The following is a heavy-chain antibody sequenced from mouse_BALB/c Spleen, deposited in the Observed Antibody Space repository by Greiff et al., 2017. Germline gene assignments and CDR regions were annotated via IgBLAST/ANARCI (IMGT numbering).Heavy chain of an antibody. V-gene: IGHV1S29*02. D-gene: IGHD1-2*01. Sequence: EVQLQQSGPELVKPGASVKISCKASGYTFTDYNMHWVKQSHGKSLEWIGYIYPYNGGTGYNQKFKSKATLTVDNSSSTAYMELRSLTSEDSAVYYCARSTTATPFAYWGQGTLVTVSA. CDR3: ARSTTATPFAY. J-gene: IGHJ3*01. CDR2: IYPYNGGT. CDR1: GYTFTDYN.